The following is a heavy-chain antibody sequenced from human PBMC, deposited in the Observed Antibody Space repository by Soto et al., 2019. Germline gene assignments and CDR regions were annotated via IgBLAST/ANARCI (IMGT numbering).Heavy chain of an antibody. CDR2: ISAYNGNT. D-gene: IGHD6-19*01. J-gene: IGHJ6*02. Sequence: GASVKVSCKASGYTFTSYGISWVRQAPGQGLEWMGWISAYNGNTNYAQKFQGWVTMTRDTSISTAYMELSRLRSDDTAVYYCARDRAKQWLVRAHYGMDVWGQGTTVTVSS. V-gene: IGHV1-18*01. CDR1: GYTFTSYG. CDR3: ARDRAKQWLVRAHYGMDV.